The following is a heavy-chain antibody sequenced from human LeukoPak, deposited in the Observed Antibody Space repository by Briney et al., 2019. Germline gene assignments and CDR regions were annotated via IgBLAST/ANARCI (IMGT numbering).Heavy chain of an antibody. CDR3: AKDQYGEAFDI. CDR2: ISGSGSAT. J-gene: IGHJ3*02. D-gene: IGHD4-17*01. CDR1: GFTFRSYA. Sequence: GGSLRPSCAASGFTFRSYAMNWVRQAPRKWLEWVSAISGSGSATYYADSVKGRFTISRDNSKNSLYLQMNSLRAEDTAVYYCAKDQYGEAFDIWGPGTMVTVSS. V-gene: IGHV3-23*01.